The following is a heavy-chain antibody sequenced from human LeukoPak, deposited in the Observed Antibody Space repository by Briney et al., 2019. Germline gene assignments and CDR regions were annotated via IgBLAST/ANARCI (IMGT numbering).Heavy chain of an antibody. CDR2: IIPIFGTA. CDR1: GYSFISYW. J-gene: IGHJ6*02. V-gene: IGHV1-69*01. CDR3: ARDLRYSNYHNTIKSYYYYYGMDV. Sequence: KISCKGSGYSFISYWIGWVRQAPGQGLEWMGGIIPIFGTANYAQRFQGRVTITADESTSTAYMELSSLRSEDTAVYYCARDLRYSNYHNTIKSYYYYYGMDVWGQGTTVTVSS. D-gene: IGHD4-11*01.